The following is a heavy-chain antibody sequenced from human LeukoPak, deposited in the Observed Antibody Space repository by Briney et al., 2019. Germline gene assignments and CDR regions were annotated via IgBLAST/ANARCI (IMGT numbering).Heavy chain of an antibody. CDR3: TRQDHYYDSSGYYVFDY. V-gene: IGHV3-73*01. Sequence: GGSLRLSCAASGFTFSGSAMHWVRQASGKGLEWVGRIRSKANSYATAYAASVKGRFTISRDDSKNTAYLRMNSLKTEDTAVYYCTRQDHYYDSSGYYVFDYWGQGTLVTVSS. J-gene: IGHJ4*02. CDR1: GFTFSGSA. D-gene: IGHD3-22*01. CDR2: IRSKANSYAT.